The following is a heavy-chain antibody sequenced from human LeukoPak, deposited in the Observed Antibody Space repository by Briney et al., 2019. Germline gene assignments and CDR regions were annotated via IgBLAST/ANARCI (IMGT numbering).Heavy chain of an antibody. CDR1: GDSVSSNSAA. CDR2: TYYRSKWYN. CDR3: ARDLGGGGYGSGSYPFDY. J-gene: IGHJ4*02. Sequence: SQTLSLTCAISGDSVSSNSAAWNWIRQSPSRGLEWLGRTYYRSKWYNDYAVSVKSRITINPDTSKNQFSLQLNSVTPEDTAVYYCARDLGGGGYGSGSYPFDYWGQGTLVTVSS. D-gene: IGHD3-10*01. V-gene: IGHV6-1*01.